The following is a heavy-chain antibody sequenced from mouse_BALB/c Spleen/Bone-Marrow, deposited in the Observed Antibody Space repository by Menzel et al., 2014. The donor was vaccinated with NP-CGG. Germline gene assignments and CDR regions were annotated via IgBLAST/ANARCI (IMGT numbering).Heavy chain of an antibody. J-gene: IGHJ4*01. Sequence: VQLQQSGAEVVKPGGSVKMSCKALGYTFTTYPIEWMKQNHGKSLEWIGNFHPFNDDTKYNEKFKDKAKLTVEKSSSTVYVEVSRLNPDDSANYYCPRKRSKNDMDYWCQGTPGTVTS. CDR2: FHPFNDDT. CDR3: PRKRSKNDMDY. CDR1: GYTFTTYP. V-gene: IGHV1-47*01.